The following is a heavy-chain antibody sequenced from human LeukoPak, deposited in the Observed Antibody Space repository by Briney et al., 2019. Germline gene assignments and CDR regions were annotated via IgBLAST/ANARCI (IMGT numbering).Heavy chain of an antibody. CDR3: AKALPSGWPEYYFDY. CDR1: GFTFDDYG. Sequence: GGSLRLSCAASGFTFDDYGMSWGRHAPGKGLEWVSGINWNGGSTYYADSVKGRFTISRDNSKNTLYLQMHSLRADDTAVYYCAKALPSGWPEYYFDYWGQGTLVTVSS. CDR2: INWNGGST. V-gene: IGHV3-23*01. D-gene: IGHD6-19*01. J-gene: IGHJ4*02.